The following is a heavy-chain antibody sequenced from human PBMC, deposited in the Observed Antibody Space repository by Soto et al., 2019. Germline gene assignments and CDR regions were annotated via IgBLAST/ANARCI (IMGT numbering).Heavy chain of an antibody. J-gene: IGHJ4*02. CDR2: ISAYNGNT. D-gene: IGHD4-17*01. CDR3: ASDSYGDYVY. Sequence: ASVKVSCKASGGTFSRYGISWVRQAPGQGLEWMGWISAYNGNTNYAQKLQGRVTMTTDTSTSTAYMELRSLRSDDTAVYYCASDSYGDYVYWGQGTLVTVSS. V-gene: IGHV1-18*01. CDR1: GGTFSRYG.